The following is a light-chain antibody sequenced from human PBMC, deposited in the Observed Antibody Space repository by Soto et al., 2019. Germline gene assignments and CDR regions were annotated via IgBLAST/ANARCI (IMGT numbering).Light chain of an antibody. J-gene: IGKJ1*01. V-gene: IGKV3-20*01. CDR1: SSNIGAGY. CDR2: GAS. Sequence: VLTQPPSVSGAPGQRVTLSCPGSSSNIGAGYDVHWYQQRPGQAPRLLIYGASSRAIGIPDRFSGSGSGTEFTLTISRLEPEDFAVYYCQQYGSSGTFGQGTKVDIK. CDR3: QQYGSSGT.